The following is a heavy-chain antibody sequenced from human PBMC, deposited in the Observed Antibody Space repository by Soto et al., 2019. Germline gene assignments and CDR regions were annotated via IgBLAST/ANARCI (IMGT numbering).Heavy chain of an antibody. CDR3: AKGGVHYYYYCMGT. CDR2: ISYDGRHL. Sequence: QVQLVESGGGVVQPGRSLRLSCAASGFTFSSYAVHWVRQAPGKGLEWVAVISYDGRHLSYADSVKGRFTISRDKSNETLYVEINSLRAEDAAVYYCAKGGVHYYYYCMGTLGRVTTVTVSS. V-gene: IGHV3-30*18. CDR1: GFTFSSYA. D-gene: IGHD3-16*01. J-gene: IGHJ6*02.